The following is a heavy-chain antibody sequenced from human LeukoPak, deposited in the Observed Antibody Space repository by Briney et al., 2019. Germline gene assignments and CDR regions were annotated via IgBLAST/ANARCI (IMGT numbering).Heavy chain of an antibody. CDR3: ASSPLWSGYYNWFDP. D-gene: IGHD3-3*01. V-gene: IGHV4-59*08. Sequence: SETLSLTCTVSGGSISSYYWSWIRQPPGKGLEWIGYIYYSGSTNYNPSLKSRVTISVDTSKNQFSLKLSSVTAADTAVYYCASSPLWSGYYNWFDPWGQGALVTVSS. CDR2: IYYSGST. CDR1: GGSISSYY. J-gene: IGHJ5*02.